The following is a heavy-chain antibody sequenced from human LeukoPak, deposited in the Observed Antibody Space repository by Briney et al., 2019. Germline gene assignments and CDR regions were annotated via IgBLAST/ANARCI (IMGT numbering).Heavy chain of an antibody. CDR3: AKDRYTGGGYCPFGY. Sequence: PGGSLRLSCAASGFTFDDYAMHWVRQAPGKGLEWVSLISGDGGSTYYTDSVKGRFTISRDNSKNSLYLQMNSLRTEDTALYYCAKDRYTGGGYCPFGYWGQGTLVTVSS. D-gene: IGHD2-21*01. CDR1: GFTFDDYA. J-gene: IGHJ4*02. CDR2: ISGDGGST. V-gene: IGHV3-43*02.